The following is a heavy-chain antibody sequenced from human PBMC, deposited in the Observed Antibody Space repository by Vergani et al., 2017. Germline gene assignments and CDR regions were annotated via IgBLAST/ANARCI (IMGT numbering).Heavy chain of an antibody. CDR3: ARQFWVSQGVGAFET. J-gene: IGHJ3*02. D-gene: IGHD3-16*01. CDR1: GYSISRGYY. CDR2: VFHSGSD. Sequence: QVQLQESGPGLVKPSETLSLTCSVFGYSISRGYYWGWIRQPPGKGLEWIATVFHSGSDYYNPSLRHRLTIPVETSKNQFSLRLTTLAAADTAVYYCARQFWVSQGVGAFETWGRGTEVSVSS. V-gene: IGHV4-38-2*02.